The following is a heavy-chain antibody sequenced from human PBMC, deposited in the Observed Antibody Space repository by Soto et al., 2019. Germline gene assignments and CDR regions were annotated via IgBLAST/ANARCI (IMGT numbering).Heavy chain of an antibody. CDR2: ISYDGSNK. Sequence: PGGSLRLSCASSVFTFSSYYMHCVRQSPGKGLEWVAMISYDGSNKTYAASVKGRLTISRDNSRSTLYLQMDSLRSDDTAVYFCVKEVHTNPLDYWGQGTLVIVS. D-gene: IGHD1-1*01. V-gene: IGHV3-30*18. J-gene: IGHJ4*02. CDR3: VKEVHTNPLDY. CDR1: VFTFSSYY.